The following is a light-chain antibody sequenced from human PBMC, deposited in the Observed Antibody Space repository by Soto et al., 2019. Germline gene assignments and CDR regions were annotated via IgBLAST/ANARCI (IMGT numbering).Light chain of an antibody. CDR2: KAS. CDR3: QQYNSYPYT. Sequence: SQSISSWLAWYQQKPGKAPKLLIYKASSLESGVPSRFSGSGSGTEFTLTISSLQPDDFATYYCQQYNSYPYTFGQGTRLEIK. V-gene: IGKV1-5*03. J-gene: IGKJ5*01. CDR1: QSISSW.